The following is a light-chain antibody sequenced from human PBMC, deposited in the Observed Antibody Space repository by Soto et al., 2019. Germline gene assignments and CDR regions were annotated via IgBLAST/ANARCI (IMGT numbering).Light chain of an antibody. CDR1: SSDVGAYDF. Sequence: QSVLTQPASVSGSPGQSITISCTGTSSDVGAYDFVSWYQHSPGKAPKLVTFDVTHRPPGISDRFSGSKSANTASLTISGLQAEDEAFYFCSSYTTRSTLVFGGGTKV. V-gene: IGLV2-14*01. CDR3: SSYTTRSTLV. J-gene: IGLJ6*01. CDR2: DVT.